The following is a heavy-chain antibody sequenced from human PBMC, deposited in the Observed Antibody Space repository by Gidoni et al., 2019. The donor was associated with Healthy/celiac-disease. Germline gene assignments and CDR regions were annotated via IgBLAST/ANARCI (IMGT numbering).Heavy chain of an antibody. V-gene: IGHV4-4*02. D-gene: IGHD4-17*01. CDR1: GGSISSSNW. Sequence: QVQLQESGPGLVKPSGTLSHTCAVSGGSISSSNWWSWVRQHPGKGLECIGEIYPSWSTNYNPSLKSRVTISGDKSKNQFSLKLSSVTAADTAVYYCARDHGAPVVYGDYGGWFDPWGQGTLVTVSS. CDR2: IYPSWST. J-gene: IGHJ5*02. CDR3: ARDHGAPVVYGDYGGWFDP.